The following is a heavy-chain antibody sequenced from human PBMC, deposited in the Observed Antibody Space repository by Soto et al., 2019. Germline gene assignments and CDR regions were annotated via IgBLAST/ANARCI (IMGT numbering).Heavy chain of an antibody. D-gene: IGHD5-18*01. V-gene: IGHV1-69*13. CDR1: GGTFSSYA. CDR3: ARDVYSYGSYYYYGMDV. J-gene: IGHJ6*02. CDR2: IIPIFGTA. Sequence: SVKVSCKASGGTFSSYAISWVRQAPGQGLEWMGGIIPIFGTANYAQKFQGRVTITADESTSTAYMELSSLRSEDTAVYYCARDVYSYGSYYYYGMDVWGQGTTVTVSS.